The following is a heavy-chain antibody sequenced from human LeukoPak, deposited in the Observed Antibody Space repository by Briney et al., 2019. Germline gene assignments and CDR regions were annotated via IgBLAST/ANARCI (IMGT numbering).Heavy chain of an antibody. CDR1: GGSISSGSYY. Sequence: SEILSLTCTVSGGSISSGSYYWSWIRQPAGKGLEWIGRIYTSGSTNYNPSLKSRVTISVDTSKNQFSLKLSSVTAADTAVYYCARDGSGSYSEWFWLDPWGQGTLVTVSS. J-gene: IGHJ5*02. CDR2: IYTSGST. D-gene: IGHD3-10*01. CDR3: ARDGSGSYSEWFWLDP. V-gene: IGHV4-61*02.